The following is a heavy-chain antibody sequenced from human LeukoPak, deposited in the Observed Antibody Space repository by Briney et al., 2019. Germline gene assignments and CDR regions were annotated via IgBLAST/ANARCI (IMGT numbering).Heavy chain of an antibody. CDR2: FHPEDGET. CDR1: GYTLTELS. V-gene: IGHV1-24*01. J-gene: IGHJ4*02. Sequence: ASVKVSCKVSGYTLTELSMHWVRQAPGKGLEWMGGFHPEDGETIYAQKFQGRVTMTEDTSTDTAYMELSSLRSEDTAVYYCATGLFFQVDTAMATVPYFDYWGQGTLVTVSS. D-gene: IGHD5-18*01. CDR3: ATGLFFQVDTAMATVPYFDY.